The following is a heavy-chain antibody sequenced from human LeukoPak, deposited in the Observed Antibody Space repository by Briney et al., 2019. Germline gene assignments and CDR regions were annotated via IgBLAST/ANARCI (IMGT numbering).Heavy chain of an antibody. CDR1: GFTFGIYA. J-gene: IGHJ4*02. CDR2: INHSGGST. Sequence: GGSLRLSCAASGFTFGIYAMSWVRQAPGKGLEWVSAINHSGGSTYYADSVKGRFTIFRDNSKNTLYLQINSLRAEDTAVYYCAKVGRDYGDFFYFDYWGQGTLVTVSS. D-gene: IGHD4-17*01. CDR3: AKVGRDYGDFFYFDY. V-gene: IGHV3-23*01.